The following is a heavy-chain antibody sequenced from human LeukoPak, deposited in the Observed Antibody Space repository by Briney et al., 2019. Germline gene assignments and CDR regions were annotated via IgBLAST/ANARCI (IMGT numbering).Heavy chain of an antibody. CDR1: GFTFSSYA. J-gene: IGHJ3*02. CDR3: AKDESYYYGSGSYDTFDI. V-gene: IGHV3-23*01. D-gene: IGHD3-10*01. CDR2: ISGSGGST. Sequence: GGSLRLSCAASGFTFSSYAMSWVRQAPGKGLEWVSAISGSGGSTYYADSVKGRFTISRDNSKNTLYLQMNSLRAEDTAVYCCAKDESYYYGSGSYDTFDIWGRGTMVTVSS.